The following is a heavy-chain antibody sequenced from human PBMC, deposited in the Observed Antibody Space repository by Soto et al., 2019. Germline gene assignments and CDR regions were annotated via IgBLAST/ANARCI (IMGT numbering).Heavy chain of an antibody. J-gene: IGHJ6*02. V-gene: IGHV4-59*01. Sequence: PSETLSLPCTVSGGSISSYYWSWIRQPPGKGLEWIGYIYYSGSTNYNPSLKSRVTISVDTSKNQFSLKLSSVTAADTAVYYCARSKYSSSSYYYYYYSMHVWGQGTTVSVSS. CDR1: GGSISSYY. D-gene: IGHD6-13*01. CDR2: IYYSGST. CDR3: ARSKYSSSSYYYYYYSMHV.